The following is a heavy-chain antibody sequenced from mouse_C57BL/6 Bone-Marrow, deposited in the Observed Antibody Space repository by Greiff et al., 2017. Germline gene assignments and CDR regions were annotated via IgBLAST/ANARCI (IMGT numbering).Heavy chain of an antibody. Sequence: EVQLQQSGPELVKPGASVKMSCKASGYTFTDYNMHWVKQSHGKSLEWIGYINPNNGGTSYNQKFKGKATLTVNKSSSTAYMELRSLTSEDSAVYYCANDGYYRYFDVWGTGTTVTVSS. CDR2: INPNNGGT. CDR1: GYTFTDYN. V-gene: IGHV1-22*01. J-gene: IGHJ1*03. D-gene: IGHD2-3*01. CDR3: ANDGYYRYFDV.